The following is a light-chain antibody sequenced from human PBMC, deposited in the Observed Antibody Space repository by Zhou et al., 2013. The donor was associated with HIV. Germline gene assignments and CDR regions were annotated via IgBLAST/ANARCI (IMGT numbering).Light chain of an antibody. J-gene: IGKJ3*01. Sequence: DIQLTQSPSFLSASVGDRVTITCRASQGISSYLAWYQQKPGKAPKLLIYAASTLQSGVPSRFSGSGSGTDFTLTISSLQPEDFATYYCQQADSSSGVTFGPGPKWISN. V-gene: IGKV1-9*01. CDR3: QQADSSSGVT. CDR2: AAS. CDR1: QGISSY.